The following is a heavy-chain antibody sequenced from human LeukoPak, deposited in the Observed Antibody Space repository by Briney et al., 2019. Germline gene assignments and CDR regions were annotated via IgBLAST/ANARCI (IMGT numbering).Heavy chain of an antibody. V-gene: IGHV4-39*07. Sequence: SETLSLTCTVSGGSISSSSYYWGWIRQPPGKGLEWFGSIYYSGSTYYNPSLKSRVTISVDTSKNQFSLKLSSVTAADTAVYYCARSQPTYYYDSSGSWYFDYWGQGTLVTVSS. CDR2: IYYSGST. CDR3: ARSQPTYYYDSSGSWYFDY. J-gene: IGHJ4*02. CDR1: GGSISSSSYY. D-gene: IGHD3-22*01.